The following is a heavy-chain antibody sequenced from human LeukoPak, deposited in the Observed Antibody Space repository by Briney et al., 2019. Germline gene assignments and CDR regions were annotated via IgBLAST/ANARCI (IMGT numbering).Heavy chain of an antibody. CDR3: ARRRNNWYFDL. D-gene: IGHD1-1*01. V-gene: IGHV3-64*01. CDR2: ISDNGHHT. Sequence: PGGSLRLSCEASGFTFTTYSMYWVRQAPGKGLEYVAGISDNGHHTLYLNSVRNLFTVSRDNSKNTLYLQMGSLRTEDTAVYFCARRRNNWYFDLWGRGTLVTVSS. J-gene: IGHJ2*01. CDR1: GFTFTTYS.